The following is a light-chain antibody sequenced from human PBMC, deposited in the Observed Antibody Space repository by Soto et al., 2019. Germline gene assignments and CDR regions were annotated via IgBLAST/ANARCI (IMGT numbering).Light chain of an antibody. CDR1: SSNIGAGYD. Sequence: QSLLTQPPSVSGAPGQRVTISCTGSSSNIGAGYDVHWFQHLPGTAPKLLISNNNYRSSGVPDRFSGSKSGTSASLAITGLQADDEADYYCQSYDTSLSVLFGGGTKLTVL. CDR2: NNN. J-gene: IGLJ2*01. CDR3: QSYDTSLSVL. V-gene: IGLV1-40*01.